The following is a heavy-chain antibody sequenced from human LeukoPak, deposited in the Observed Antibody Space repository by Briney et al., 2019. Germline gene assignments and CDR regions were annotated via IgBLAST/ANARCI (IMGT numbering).Heavy chain of an antibody. J-gene: IGHJ4*02. CDR1: GFTFSSYG. V-gene: IGHV3-30*03. CDR3: ATGAVSSGFLDY. D-gene: IGHD3-22*01. Sequence: GGSLRLSCAASGFTFSSYGMHRVRQAPGKGLEWVAVISYDGSNKYYADSVKGRFTISRDNSKNTLYLQMNSLRTEDTAVYYCATGAVSSGFLDYWGQGTLVTVSS. CDR2: ISYDGSNK.